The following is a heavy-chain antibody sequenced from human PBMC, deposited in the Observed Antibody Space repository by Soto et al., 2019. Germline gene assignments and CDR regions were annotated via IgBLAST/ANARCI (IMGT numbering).Heavy chain of an antibody. J-gene: IGHJ6*02. CDR2: INAAGTT. V-gene: IGHV3-66*01. CDR3: ARENYYYGLDD. Sequence: EVQLVESGGGLVQPGGSLRLSCAASGFTAGLNFMTWVRQAPGKGLEWVSVINAAGTTYYADSVEGRFSVSRDDSKNTVHLQMNSLRAEDTAVYYCARENYYYGLDDWGQGTAVTVSS. CDR1: GFTAGLNF.